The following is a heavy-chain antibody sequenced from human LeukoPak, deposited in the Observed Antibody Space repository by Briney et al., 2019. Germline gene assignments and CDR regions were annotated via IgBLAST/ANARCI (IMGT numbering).Heavy chain of an antibody. CDR2: INQHGTET. J-gene: IGHJ4*02. D-gene: IGHD2-2*01. V-gene: IGHV3-7*04. CDR1: GFTSSGYW. Sequence: GGSLRLSCTASGFTSSGYWMNWVRQAPGKGLEWVASINQHGTETYPVDSVKGRFTISRDNAKNSLSLQMNSLKVDDTAVYYCAREAFCSSNRCYSDYRGQGTLVTVSS. CDR3: AREAFCSSNRCYSDY.